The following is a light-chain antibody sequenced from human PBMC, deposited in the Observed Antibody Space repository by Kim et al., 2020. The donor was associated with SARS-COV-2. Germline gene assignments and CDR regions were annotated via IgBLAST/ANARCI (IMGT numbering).Light chain of an antibody. CDR3: QQSYGIPIT. V-gene: IGKV1-39*01. CDR2: TAS. J-gene: IGKJ5*01. CDR1: QTISIY. Sequence: DIQLTQSPSSLSASVGDRVTITCRASQTISIYLNWYQLRPGKAPKLLIYTASGLQSGVPSRFSGSGSGTDFTLTISSLQPDDFGTYYCQQSYGIPITFGQGTRLEIK.